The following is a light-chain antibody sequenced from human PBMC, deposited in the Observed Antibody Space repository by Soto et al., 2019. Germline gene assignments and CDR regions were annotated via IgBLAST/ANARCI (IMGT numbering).Light chain of an antibody. CDR2: DAS. CDR1: QSIRRR. CDR3: QQYVSYPSS. Sequence: DLQMTQSLSPLSASVVDSVSITRRASQSIRRRLAWSQQEAGKAANLLIYDASSLESGVPSRFSVSGSGTEFTLTISSLQPGDFATYSCQQYVSYPSSVGQETNVDI. V-gene: IGKV1-5*01. J-gene: IGKJ2*01.